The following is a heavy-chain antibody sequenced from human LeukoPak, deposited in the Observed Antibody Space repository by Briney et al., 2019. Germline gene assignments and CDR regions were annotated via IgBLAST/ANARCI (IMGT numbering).Heavy chain of an antibody. V-gene: IGHV1-2*02. CDR1: GYSFSDYY. J-gene: IGHJ3*02. CDR3: AGLWCSNVNCFDGAFDI. Sequence: ASVKVSCKASGYSFSDYYIHWVRQAPGQGLEWMGWMNPNSGVTNYAQKFQGRVTMTGDTSINTAYMELSPLRSDDTAVYYCAGLWCSNVNCFDGAFDIWGQGTMVTLSS. CDR2: MNPNSGVT. D-gene: IGHD2-8*01.